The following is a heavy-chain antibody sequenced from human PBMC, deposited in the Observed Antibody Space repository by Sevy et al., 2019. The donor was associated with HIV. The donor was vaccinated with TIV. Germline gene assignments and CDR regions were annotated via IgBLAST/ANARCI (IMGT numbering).Heavy chain of an antibody. CDR1: GFTFSSYA. CDR2: ISYDGSNK. CDR3: ARDLLLWFGELLYYYGMDV. J-gene: IGHJ6*02. V-gene: IGHV3-30*04. Sequence: GGSLRLSCAASGFTFSSYAMHWVRQAPGKGLEWVAVISYDGSNKYYADSVKGRFTISRDNSKNTLYLQMNSLRAEDTAVYYCARDLLLWFGELLYYYGMDVWGQGTTVTVSS. D-gene: IGHD3-10*01.